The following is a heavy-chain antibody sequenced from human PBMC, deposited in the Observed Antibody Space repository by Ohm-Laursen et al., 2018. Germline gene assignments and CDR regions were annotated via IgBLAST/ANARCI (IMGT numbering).Heavy chain of an antibody. J-gene: IGHJ5*02. D-gene: IGHD3-3*01. Sequence: GTLSLTCTVSGGSISSYYWSWIRQPAGKGLEWIGRIYTSGSTNYNPSLKSRVTMSVDTSKNQFSLKLSSVTAADTAVYYCARTPANYDPNWFDPWGHGTLVTVSS. CDR3: ARTPANYDPNWFDP. V-gene: IGHV4-4*07. CDR1: GGSISSYY. CDR2: IYTSGST.